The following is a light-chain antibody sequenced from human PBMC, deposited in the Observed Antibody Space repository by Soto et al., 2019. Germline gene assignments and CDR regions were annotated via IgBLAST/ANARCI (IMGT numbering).Light chain of an antibody. V-gene: IGKV3-20*01. CDR1: QSVSSR. CDR3: QQYGSSPFT. J-gene: IGKJ5*01. CDR2: GAS. Sequence: EIVMTQSPATLSVSPGERVTLSCRASQSVSSRLAWYQQKPGQSPRLLIYGASTRATGVPDRFSGSESGTDFTLSISRLEPDDFVVYYCQQYGSSPFTFGQGTRLEIK.